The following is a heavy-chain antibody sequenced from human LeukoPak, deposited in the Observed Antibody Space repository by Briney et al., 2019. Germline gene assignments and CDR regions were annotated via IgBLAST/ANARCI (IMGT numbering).Heavy chain of an antibody. D-gene: IGHD6-25*01. V-gene: IGHV4-34*01. CDR3: ATTSSPSGPFDY. CDR2: INHSGST. J-gene: IGHJ4*02. Sequence: SETLSLTCAVYGGSFSGYYWSWIRQPPGKGLEWIGEINHSGSTNYNPPPKSRVTISVDTSKNQFSLKLSSVTAADTAVYYCATTSSPSGPFDYWGQGTLVTVSS. CDR1: GGSFSGYY.